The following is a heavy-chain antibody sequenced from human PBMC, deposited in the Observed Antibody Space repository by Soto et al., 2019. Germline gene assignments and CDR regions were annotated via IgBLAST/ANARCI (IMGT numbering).Heavy chain of an antibody. CDR1: GFSLSTSGVG. J-gene: IGHJ4*02. Sequence: QITLKESGPTLAKPTQPLTLTCTFSGFSLSTSGVGVGWIRQPPGKALEWLALIYWDDDKRYSPSLKRRLTITKDTSKNQVVLTVTNMDPVDTASYYCAHRQSYRLFDYWGQGTLVTVSS. D-gene: IGHD3-10*01. CDR3: AHRQSYRLFDY. V-gene: IGHV2-5*02. CDR2: IYWDDDK.